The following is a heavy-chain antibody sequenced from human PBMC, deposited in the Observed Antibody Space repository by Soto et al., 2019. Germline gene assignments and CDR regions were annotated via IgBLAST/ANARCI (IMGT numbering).Heavy chain of an antibody. CDR2: LTGSSGVT. CDR1: GFTFSNFA. D-gene: IGHD3-9*01. Sequence: PGGSLRLSCAVSGFTFSNFAMSWVRQAPGKGLEWVSTLTGSSGVTYYADSVKGRFAISRDNSRNTLSLQMNSLTAEDTAVYDCAKGGATYGLLTHDYWGQGTRVTVSS. V-gene: IGHV3-23*01. J-gene: IGHJ4*02. CDR3: AKGGATYGLLTHDY.